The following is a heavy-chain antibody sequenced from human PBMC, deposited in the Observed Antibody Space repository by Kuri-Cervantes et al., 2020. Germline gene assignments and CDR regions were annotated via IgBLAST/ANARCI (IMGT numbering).Heavy chain of an antibody. J-gene: IGHJ4*02. CDR2: ISGSGGST. CDR1: GFTFSSYA. CDR3: AKDSKGKYFDY. V-gene: IGHV3-23*01. Sequence: ESLKISCAASGFTFSSYAMSWVRQAPGKGLEWVSAISGSGGSTYYADPVKGRFNISRDKSKNTLYLQMNSLRAEDTAVYYCAKDSKGKYFDYWGQGTLVTVSS.